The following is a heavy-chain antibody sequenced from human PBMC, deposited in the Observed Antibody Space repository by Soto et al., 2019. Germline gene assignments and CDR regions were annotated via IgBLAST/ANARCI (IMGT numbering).Heavy chain of an antibody. CDR1: GFSFSNYE. CDR3: ARDRAAGGY. Sequence: GGSLRLSCAASGFSFSNYEMNWVRQAPGKGLEWVAYISNGGSTVHYADSVRGRFTVSRDNARNSLYLQMNTLRVEDTALYYCARDRAAGGYWGQGTLVTVSS. J-gene: IGHJ4*02. CDR2: ISNGGSTV. V-gene: IGHV3-48*03. D-gene: IGHD6-13*01.